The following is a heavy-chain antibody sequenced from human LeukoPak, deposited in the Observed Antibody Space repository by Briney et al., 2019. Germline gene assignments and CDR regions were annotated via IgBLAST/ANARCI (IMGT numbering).Heavy chain of an antibody. Sequence: GGSLRLSCAASGNYWMHWVRQAPGKGLVWVSHINGDGSWTTYADSVKGRFTISKDNAKNTAYLQMNNLRAEDTAVYYCVSFYETYWGRGTLVTVSS. D-gene: IGHD2-2*01. J-gene: IGHJ4*02. CDR2: INGDGSWT. CDR3: VSFYETY. CDR1: GNYW. V-gene: IGHV3-74*01.